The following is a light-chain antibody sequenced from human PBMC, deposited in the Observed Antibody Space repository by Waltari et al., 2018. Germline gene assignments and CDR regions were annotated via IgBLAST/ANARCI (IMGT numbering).Light chain of an antibody. Sequence: QSVLTQPPSVSGAPGQTVTIPCTGSSSNIGAGSDLHWYQQLPGAAPKLLIRCFNSRPSGVPDRFSGSKSGTSASLAITGLQVEDEADYYCHSYDSTVSGWVFGGGTKLTVL. V-gene: IGLV1-40*01. J-gene: IGLJ3*02. CDR3: HSYDSTVSGWV. CDR2: CFN. CDR1: SSNIGAGSD.